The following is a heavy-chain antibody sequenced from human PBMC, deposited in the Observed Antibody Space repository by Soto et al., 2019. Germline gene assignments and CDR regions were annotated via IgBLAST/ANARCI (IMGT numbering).Heavy chain of an antibody. CDR3: IRDLRSGDF. CDR1: GFTFSRYW. D-gene: IGHD6-19*01. V-gene: IGHV3-74*01. J-gene: IGHJ4*02. CDR2: IAGEGFST. Sequence: EVQLVESGGGLVQPGGSLRLSCAASGFTFSRYWMHWVRQAPGKGLVWVSRIAGEGFSTNYADSVKGRFTASRDNAKNTVYLEMSSQRAEDTAVYCCIRDLRSGDFWGQGTLVTVSS.